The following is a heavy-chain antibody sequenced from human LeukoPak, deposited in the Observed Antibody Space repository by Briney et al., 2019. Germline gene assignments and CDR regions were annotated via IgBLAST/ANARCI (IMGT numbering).Heavy chain of an antibody. D-gene: IGHD3-16*02. CDR2: ISGSGGST. V-gene: IGHV3-23*01. CDR3: AARWTAAIVRHFDY. Sequence: GGSLRLSCAASGFTFSSYAMSWVRHAPGKGLEWVSAISGSGGSTYYADSVKGRFTISRDNSKNTLYLQMNSLRAEDTAVYYCAARWTAAIVRHFDYWGQGTLVTVSS. CDR1: GFTFSSYA. J-gene: IGHJ4*02.